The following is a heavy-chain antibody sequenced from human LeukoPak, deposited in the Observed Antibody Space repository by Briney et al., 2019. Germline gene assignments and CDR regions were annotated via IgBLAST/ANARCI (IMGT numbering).Heavy chain of an antibody. D-gene: IGHD3-16*01. CDR1: GFTFSSYE. Sequence: AGGSLRLSCAASGFTFSSYEMNWVRQAPGKGLEWVSYISSSGSTIYYADSVKGRFTISRDNAKNSLYLQMNGLRAEDTAVYYCARAELAHWGYYFDYWGQGTLVTVS. CDR2: ISSSGSTI. CDR3: ARAELAHWGYYFDY. J-gene: IGHJ4*02. V-gene: IGHV3-48*03.